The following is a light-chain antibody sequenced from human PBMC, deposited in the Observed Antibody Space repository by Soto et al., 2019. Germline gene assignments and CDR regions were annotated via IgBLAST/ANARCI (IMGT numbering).Light chain of an antibody. Sequence: EIGLTQSPDTLSLSPGDRATLSCRASQSVNSYLAWYQQKPGQAPRLLIYDGSNRATGIPARFSGSGSGTDFTLTISSLEPEDFAVYYCQQRSDWPPITFGQGTRMEIK. V-gene: IGKV3-11*01. CDR1: QSVNSY. CDR2: DGS. J-gene: IGKJ5*01. CDR3: QQRSDWPPIT.